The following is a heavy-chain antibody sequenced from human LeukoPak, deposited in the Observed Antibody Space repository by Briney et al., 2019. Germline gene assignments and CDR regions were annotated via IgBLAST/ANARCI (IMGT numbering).Heavy chain of an antibody. CDR1: GFSFGSYW. D-gene: IGHD3-22*01. CDR3: AKAAYYYDSSGTLDY. Sequence: GGSLRLSCAASGFSFGSYWMSWVRQAPGKGLEWVANIKQEGSEKFYVDSVKGRFTISRDNSKNTLYLQMNSLRAEDTAVYYCAKAAYYYDSSGTLDYWGQGTLVTVSS. V-gene: IGHV3-7*03. CDR2: IKQEGSEK. J-gene: IGHJ4*02.